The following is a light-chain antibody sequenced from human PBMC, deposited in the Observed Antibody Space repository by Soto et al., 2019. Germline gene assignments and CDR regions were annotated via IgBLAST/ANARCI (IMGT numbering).Light chain of an antibody. CDR1: QGIRNG. CDR3: LQHNSYPLT. J-gene: IGKJ4*01. V-gene: IGKV1-17*01. CDR2: AAS. Sequence: DIQMTQSPSSLSASVGDRVTITCRASQGIRNGLGWYQQKPGKAPKRLIYAASSLQSGVPSRFSGRGSGKECALIISSQQPEDFATYYGLQHNSYPLTFGGGTNVEIK.